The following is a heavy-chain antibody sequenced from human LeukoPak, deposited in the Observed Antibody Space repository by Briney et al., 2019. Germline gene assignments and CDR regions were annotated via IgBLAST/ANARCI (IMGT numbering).Heavy chain of an antibody. D-gene: IGHD6-19*01. J-gene: IGHJ3*02. CDR1: GGSISSYY. CDR2: IYYSGST. Sequence: PSETLSLTCTVSGGSISSYYWSWIRQPPGKGLEWIGYIYYSGSTNYNPSLKSRVTISVDTSKNQFSLKLSSVTAADTAVYYCARWRYSSGWSPGQLLAFDIWGQGTMVTVSS. V-gene: IGHV4-59*12. CDR3: ARWRYSSGWSPGQLLAFDI.